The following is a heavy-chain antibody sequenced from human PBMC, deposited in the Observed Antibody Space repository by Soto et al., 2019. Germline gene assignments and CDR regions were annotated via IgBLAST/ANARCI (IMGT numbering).Heavy chain of an antibody. CDR3: AKGGCDYYYCYYMDG. V-gene: IGHV3-30*18. Sequence: GGSLRLSCAASGFTFSSYGMHWVRQAPGKGLEWVAVISYDGSNKYYADSVKGRFTISRDNSKNTLYLQMNSLRAEDTAVYYCAKGGCDYYYCYYMDGSGKATTVTVAS. CDR1: GFTFSSYG. CDR2: ISYDGSNK. J-gene: IGHJ6*03.